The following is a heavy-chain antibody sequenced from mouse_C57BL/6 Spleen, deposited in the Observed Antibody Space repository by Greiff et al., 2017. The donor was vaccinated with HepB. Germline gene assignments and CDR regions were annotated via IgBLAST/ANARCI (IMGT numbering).Heavy chain of an antibody. CDR3: TREGITTRYFDY. V-gene: IGHV1-15*01. J-gene: IGHJ2*01. CDR1: GYTFTDYE. Sequence: VQLQQSGAELVRPGASVTLSCKASGYTFTDYEMHWVKQTPVHGLEWIGAIDPETGGTAYNQKFKGKAILTADKSSSTAYMELRSLTSEDSAVYYCTREGITTRYFDYWGQGTTLTVSS. D-gene: IGHD1-1*01. CDR2: IDPETGGT.